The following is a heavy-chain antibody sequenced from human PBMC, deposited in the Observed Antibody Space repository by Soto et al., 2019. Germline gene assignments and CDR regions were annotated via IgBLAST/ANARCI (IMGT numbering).Heavy chain of an antibody. CDR2: FDPEDGET. Sequence: GASVKVCCKVSGDTLRELSMHWVRQAPGKGLEWMGGFDPEDGETIYAQKFQGRVTMTEDTFTETAYMELSSLRSEDTAGYYCATVPSERHYYDSSGYSFGYWRRGTLVTVSS. D-gene: IGHD3-22*01. J-gene: IGHJ4*02. V-gene: IGHV1-24*01. CDR3: ATVPSERHYYDSSGYSFGY. CDR1: GDTLRELS.